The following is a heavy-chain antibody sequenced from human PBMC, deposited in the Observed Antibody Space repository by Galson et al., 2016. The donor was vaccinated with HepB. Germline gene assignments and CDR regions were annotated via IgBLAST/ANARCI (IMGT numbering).Heavy chain of an antibody. Sequence: SLRLSCAASGFTFSSYWMSWVRQAPGKGMEWVANIKQDGSENYYVDSVKGRFTISRDNTRNSLYLQVNSLRAEDTAVYYCARYCSSTNCNADYFDYWGQGTLVTVSS. V-gene: IGHV3-7*03. CDR3: ARYCSSTNCNADYFDY. CDR1: GFTFSSYW. CDR2: IKQDGSEN. D-gene: IGHD2-2*01. J-gene: IGHJ4*02.